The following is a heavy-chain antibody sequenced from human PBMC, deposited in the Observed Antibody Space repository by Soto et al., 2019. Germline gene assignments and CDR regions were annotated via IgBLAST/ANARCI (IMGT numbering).Heavy chain of an antibody. J-gene: IGHJ6*02. CDR2: IYYSGST. V-gene: IGHV4-39*01. CDR1: GGSISSSSYY. CDR3: TRLESVNPDSGVKYYYYAMDV. Sequence: SETLSLTCTVSGGSISSSSYYWGWIRQPPGKGLEWIGSIYYSGSTYYNPSLKSRVTISVDTSKNQFSLKLSSVTAADSAVYYCTRLESVNPDSGVKYYYYAMDVWGQGTTVTVSS. D-gene: IGHD3-10*01.